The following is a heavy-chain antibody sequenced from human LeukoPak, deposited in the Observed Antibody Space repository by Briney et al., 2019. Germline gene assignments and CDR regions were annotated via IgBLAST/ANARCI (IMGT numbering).Heavy chain of an antibody. CDR2: IYHTGTT. Sequence: SETLSLTCSVSGGSIISYYWSWIRQPPGRGLEWIGYIYHTGTTNYNPSLKSRVTISVNTSTNQLSLRLNSVTAADTAVYYCARGSGWCSSSTCYSLDYWGQGSLVTVSS. CDR3: ARGSGWCSSSTCYSLDY. J-gene: IGHJ4*02. CDR1: GGSIISYY. D-gene: IGHD2-2*01. V-gene: IGHV4-59*01.